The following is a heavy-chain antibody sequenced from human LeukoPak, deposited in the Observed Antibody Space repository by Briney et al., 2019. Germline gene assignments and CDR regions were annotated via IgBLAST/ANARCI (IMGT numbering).Heavy chain of an antibody. CDR3: AREAEPTNYYGMDV. Sequence: ASVKVSCTASGYTFTSYGISWVRQAPGQGLEWMGWISAYNGNTNYAQKLQGRVTMTTDTSTSTAYMELRSLRSDDTAVYYCAREAEPTNYYGMDVWGQGTKVTVSS. V-gene: IGHV1-18*01. D-gene: IGHD5-12*01. CDR1: GYTFTSYG. J-gene: IGHJ6*02. CDR2: ISAYNGNT.